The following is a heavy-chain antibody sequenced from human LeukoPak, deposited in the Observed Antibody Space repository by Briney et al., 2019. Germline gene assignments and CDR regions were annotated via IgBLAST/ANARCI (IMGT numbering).Heavy chain of an antibody. D-gene: IGHD6-13*01. CDR1: GFTVSSNY. V-gene: IGHV3-66*01. Sequence: GGSLRLSCAASGFTVSSNYMSWVRQAPGKGLEWVLVIYSGGSTYYTDSVKGRFTISRDNSTNTLYLQMNSLRAEDTAVYYCARDGPPVIAAAGTYYYGMDVWGQGTTVTVSS. J-gene: IGHJ6*02. CDR2: IYSGGST. CDR3: ARDGPPVIAAAGTYYYGMDV.